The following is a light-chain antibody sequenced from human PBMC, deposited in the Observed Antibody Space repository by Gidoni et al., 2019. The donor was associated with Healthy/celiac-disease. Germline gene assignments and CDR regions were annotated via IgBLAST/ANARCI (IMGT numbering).Light chain of an antibody. J-gene: IGKJ2*01. CDR2: WAS. CDR1: QSVLYSSHNKHY. CDR3: QQYYSTPYT. V-gene: IGKV4-1*01. Sequence: DIVMTQSPDSLSVSLGERATINCKSSQSVLYSSHNKHYLAWYQQKPGQPPKRLIYWASTRESGVPDRFIGSGSGTDSTLTISSLQAEDVAVYYFQQYYSTPYTFGQGTKLEIK.